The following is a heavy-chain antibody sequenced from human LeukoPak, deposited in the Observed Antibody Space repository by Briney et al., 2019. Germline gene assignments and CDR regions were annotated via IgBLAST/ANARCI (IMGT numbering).Heavy chain of an antibody. Sequence: SETLSLTCTVSGYSICSGYYWGWIRQPPGKGLEWIGSIYHSGSTYYNPSLKSRVTTSVDTSKNQFSLKMSSVTAADTAVYYCARDGYNPYYYYMDVWGKGTTVTISS. V-gene: IGHV4-38-2*02. CDR1: GYSICSGYY. CDR3: ARDGYNPYYYYMDV. D-gene: IGHD5-24*01. J-gene: IGHJ6*03. CDR2: IYHSGST.